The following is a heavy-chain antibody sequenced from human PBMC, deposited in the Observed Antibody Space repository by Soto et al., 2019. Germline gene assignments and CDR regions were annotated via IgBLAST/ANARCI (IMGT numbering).Heavy chain of an antibody. J-gene: IGHJ5*02. CDR2: ISAYNGNT. CDR1: AYTFTSYG. V-gene: IGHV1-18*01. CDR3: ARDYGSGSYRFDP. D-gene: IGHD3-10*01. Sequence: QVQLVQSGPEVKKPGASVKVSCKASAYTFTSYGITWVRQAPGQGLDWMGWISAYNGNTNYAQKFQGRVTMATDTPTSTDYMELRSLTSDDTAVYYCARDYGSGSYRFDPWGQGTLVTVSS.